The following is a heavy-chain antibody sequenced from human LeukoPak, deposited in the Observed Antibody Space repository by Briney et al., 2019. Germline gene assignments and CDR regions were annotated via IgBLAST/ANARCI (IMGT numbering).Heavy chain of an antibody. Sequence: SETLSLTCAVYGGSFSGYYWSWVRQPPGKGLEWIGEINHSGSTNYNPSLKSRVTISVDTSKNQFSLKLSSVTAADTAVYYCARGLGSFRIWGQGTMVTVSS. CDR2: INHSGST. J-gene: IGHJ3*02. CDR1: GGSFSGYY. V-gene: IGHV4-34*01. D-gene: IGHD1-26*01. CDR3: ARGLGSFRI.